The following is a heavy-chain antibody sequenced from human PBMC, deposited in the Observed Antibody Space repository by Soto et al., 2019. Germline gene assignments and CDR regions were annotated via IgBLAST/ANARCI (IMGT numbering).Heavy chain of an antibody. CDR3: ARVWFGESTHANNWFDP. D-gene: IGHD3-10*01. CDR1: GYTFTSYG. CDR2: ISAYNGNT. Sequence: QVQLVQSGAEVKKPGASVKVSCKASGYTFTSYGISWVRQAPGQGLEWMGWISAYNGNTNYAQKLQGRVTMTTDTSTSTAYMELRSLRSDDTVVYYCARVWFGESTHANNWFDPWGQGTLVTVSS. J-gene: IGHJ5*02. V-gene: IGHV1-18*01.